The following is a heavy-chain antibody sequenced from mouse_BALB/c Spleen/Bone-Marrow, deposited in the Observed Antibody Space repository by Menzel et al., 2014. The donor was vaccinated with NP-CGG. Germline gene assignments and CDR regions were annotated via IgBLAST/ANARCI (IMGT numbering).Heavy chain of an antibody. Sequence: VHVKQSGAELVMPGASVKLSCTVSGFNIKDTYMHWVKQRPQQGLDWIGRIDPASDYSQYDPKFQGKATITADTSSDTAYPQLSSLTSEDTAVYFCASLTGTFDYWGQGTTLTVSS. V-gene: IGHV14-3*02. D-gene: IGHD4-1*01. CDR2: IDPASDYS. CDR3: ASLTGTFDY. J-gene: IGHJ2*01. CDR1: GFNIKDTY.